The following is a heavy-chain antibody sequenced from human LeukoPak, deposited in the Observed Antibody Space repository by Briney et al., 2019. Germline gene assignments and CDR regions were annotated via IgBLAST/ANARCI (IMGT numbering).Heavy chain of an antibody. J-gene: IGHJ6*03. D-gene: IGHD3-3*01. Sequence: ASVKVSCKASGGTFNSFALSWVRQAPGQGLEWMGWISAYNGNTNYAQKLQGRVTMTTDTSTSTAYMELRSLRSDDTAMYYCARGGSVVTIFGVVTNYYYYYYMDVWGKGTTVTVSS. CDR3: ARGGSVVTIFGVVTNYYYYYYMDV. CDR1: GGTFNSFA. CDR2: ISAYNGNT. V-gene: IGHV1-18*01.